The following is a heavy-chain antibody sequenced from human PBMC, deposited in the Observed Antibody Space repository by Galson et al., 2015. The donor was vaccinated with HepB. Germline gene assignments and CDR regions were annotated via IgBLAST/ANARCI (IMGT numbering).Heavy chain of an antibody. V-gene: IGHV2-26*01. CDR3: ARDIWFGESVHYYGMDV. J-gene: IGHJ6*02. Sequence: PALVKPTQTLTLTCTVSGFSLSNARMGVSWIRQPPGKALEWLAHIFSNDEKSYSTSLKSRLTISKDTSKSQVVLTMTNMDPVDTATYYCARDIWFGESVHYYGMDVWGQGTTVTVSS. D-gene: IGHD3-10*01. CDR1: GFSLSNARMG. CDR2: IFSNDEK.